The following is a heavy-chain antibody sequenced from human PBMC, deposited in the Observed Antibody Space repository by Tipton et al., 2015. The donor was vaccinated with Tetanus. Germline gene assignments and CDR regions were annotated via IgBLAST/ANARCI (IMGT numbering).Heavy chain of an antibody. CDR1: GASMSSSSYY. V-gene: IGHV4-39*07. Sequence: TLSLTCNVSGASMSSSSYYWDWIRQPPGKGLEWIGSIYYSGSSYYNPSLKSRVTMSVDTSKRQFSLKLNSVTAADTAVYYCARANNEFPKKGPFDSWGQGSLVIVSS. CDR2: IYYSGSS. J-gene: IGHJ4*02. D-gene: IGHD1-1*01. CDR3: ARANNEFPKKGPFDS.